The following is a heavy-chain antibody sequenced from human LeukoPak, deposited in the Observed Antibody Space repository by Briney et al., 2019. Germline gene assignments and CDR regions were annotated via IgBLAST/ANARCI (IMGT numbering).Heavy chain of an antibody. V-gene: IGHV4-59*08. Sequence: PSETLSLTCTVSGGSISSYCWSWVRQPPGKGLEWIGYIYYSGSTNYNPSLKSRVTISVDTSKNQFSLKLSSVTAADTAVYYCARYGNPVAFDYWGQGTLVTVSS. CDR2: IYYSGST. D-gene: IGHD4-11*01. CDR3: ARYGNPVAFDY. CDR1: GGSISSYC. J-gene: IGHJ4*02.